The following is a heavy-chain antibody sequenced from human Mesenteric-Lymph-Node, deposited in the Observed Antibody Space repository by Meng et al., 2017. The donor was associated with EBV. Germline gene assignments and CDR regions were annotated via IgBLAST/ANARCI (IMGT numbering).Heavy chain of an antibody. Sequence: QRELEEAGPGLVKPSETLSLTCSFSGGSLSSSSYYWAWIRQPPGKGLEWIGTIYYSGNTFYNPSLESRITISVDTSTNQFSLNLRSVSAPDTAVYYCARLYDNYVDYWGRGSLVTVSS. CDR3: ARLYDNYVDY. D-gene: IGHD3-9*01. CDR1: GGSLSSSSYY. J-gene: IGHJ4*02. V-gene: IGHV4-39*01. CDR2: IYYSGNT.